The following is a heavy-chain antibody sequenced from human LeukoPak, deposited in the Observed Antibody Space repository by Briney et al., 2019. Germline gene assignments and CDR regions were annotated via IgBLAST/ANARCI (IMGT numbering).Heavy chain of an antibody. CDR1: GFSFSSYA. CDR3: AKEYNSGWHSGLSN. CDR2: ISGSGGST. J-gene: IGHJ4*02. D-gene: IGHD6-19*01. Sequence: GGSLRLSCAASGFSFSSYAMSWVRQAPGTGLEWVSAISGSGGSTYYADSVKGRFTISRDNSKNTLYLQMNSLKAEDTAVYYCAKEYNSGWHSGLSNWGQGTPVTVSS. V-gene: IGHV3-23*01.